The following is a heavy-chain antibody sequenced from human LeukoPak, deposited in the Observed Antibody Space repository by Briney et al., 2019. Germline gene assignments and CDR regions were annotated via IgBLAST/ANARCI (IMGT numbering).Heavy chain of an antibody. CDR2: ISAYNGNT. CDR1: GYTFTSYG. V-gene: IGHV1-18*01. D-gene: IGHD3-9*01. J-gene: IGHJ6*02. CDR3: ARPSHYDILTLDV. Sequence: GASVKVSCKASGYTFTSYGIGWVRQAPGQGLGWLGWISAYNGNTNYAQKLQGRVTMTTDTSTSTAYMELRSLRSDDPAVYYCARPSHYDILTLDVWGQGTTVTVSS.